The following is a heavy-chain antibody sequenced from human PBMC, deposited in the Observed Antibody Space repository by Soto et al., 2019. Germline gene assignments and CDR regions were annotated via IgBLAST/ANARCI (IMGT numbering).Heavy chain of an antibody. Sequence: EVQLLESGRDLVQPGGSLRLSCAASGFTFSSYAMSWVRQAPGKGLEWVSGISGSGGSTYSADSVKGRFTISRDNSKNTLYLQMNSLRAGDTAVYYCAKLGTTVTSFDYWGQGTLVTVSS. D-gene: IGHD4-17*01. V-gene: IGHV3-23*01. J-gene: IGHJ4*02. CDR1: GFTFSSYA. CDR3: AKLGTTVTSFDY. CDR2: ISGSGGST.